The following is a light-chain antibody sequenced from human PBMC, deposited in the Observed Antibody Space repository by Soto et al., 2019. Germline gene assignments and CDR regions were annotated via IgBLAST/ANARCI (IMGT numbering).Light chain of an antibody. CDR3: AAWDDSLNGYV. V-gene: IGLV1-44*01. CDR1: NSNIGTNT. J-gene: IGLJ1*01. Sequence: QSVLTQAPSASETPGQRVTISSSGSNSNIGTNTVNWYQQVPGTAPKLLIYSDNQRPSGVPDRFSGSKSGTSASLAISGLQSEDEADYYCAAWDDSLNGYVFGPGTKVTVL. CDR2: SDN.